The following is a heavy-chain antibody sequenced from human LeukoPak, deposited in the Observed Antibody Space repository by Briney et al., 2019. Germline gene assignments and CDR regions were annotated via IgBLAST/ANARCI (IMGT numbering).Heavy chain of an antibody. V-gene: IGHV4-59*01. CDR3: ARLPCRDFGWNGPNVLDY. J-gene: IGHJ4*02. CDR2: VSSNSGTT. CDR1: GASISTYF. Sequence: SETLSLTCSVSGASISTYFWSWIRQPPGKGLEWIGSVSSNSGTTKFNPSLKSRVNLSMDTSKNRFSLTLTSVTAADTAVYYWARLPCRDFGWNGPNVLDYLGQGNLVTVSS. D-gene: IGHD3-9*01.